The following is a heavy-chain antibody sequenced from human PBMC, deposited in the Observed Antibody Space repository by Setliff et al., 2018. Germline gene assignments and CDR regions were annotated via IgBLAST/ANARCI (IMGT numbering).Heavy chain of an antibody. CDR3: ARDVPLTTVTKNYFGP. Sequence: ASVKVSCKASGYTFTDYGISWVRQAPGQGLEWMGWISPYTGNTFYAPQFQGRVIMTTDTSAKTAYMDLRSLNSDDTAVYYCARDVPLTTVTKNYFGPWGQGTLVTVSS. J-gene: IGHJ5*02. V-gene: IGHV1-18*01. D-gene: IGHD4-17*01. CDR1: GYTFTDYG. CDR2: ISPYTGNT.